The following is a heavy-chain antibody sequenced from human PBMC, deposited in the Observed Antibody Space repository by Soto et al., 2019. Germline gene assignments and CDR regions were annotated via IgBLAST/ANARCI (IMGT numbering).Heavy chain of an antibody. CDR2: ISAYNGNT. J-gene: IGHJ4*02. D-gene: IGHD6-6*01. CDR3: ARDLRVPYSSSSGY. Sequence: EASVKVSCKASGYTFTSYGISWVRQAPGQGLEWMGWISAYNGNTNYAQKLQGRVTMTTDTSTSTAYMELRSLRSDDTAVYYCARDLRVPYSSSSGYWGQGTLVTVSS. V-gene: IGHV1-18*01. CDR1: GYTFTSYG.